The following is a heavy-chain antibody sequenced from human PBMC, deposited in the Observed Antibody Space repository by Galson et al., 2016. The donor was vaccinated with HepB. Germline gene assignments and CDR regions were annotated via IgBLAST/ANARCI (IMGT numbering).Heavy chain of an antibody. J-gene: IGHJ1*01. CDR2: ITGSGGTT. Sequence: SLRLSCAASGFSFSSYAMSWARQAPGKGLEWVSTITGSGGTTYYADSAKGRFTISRDNSKNTLYLQMNSLRAEDTAIYYCAKVGTTVLTPGKYRLEYFQLWGQGTLVTVSS. D-gene: IGHD4-23*01. CDR1: GFSFSSYA. V-gene: IGHV3-23*01. CDR3: AKVGTTVLTPGKYRLEYFQL.